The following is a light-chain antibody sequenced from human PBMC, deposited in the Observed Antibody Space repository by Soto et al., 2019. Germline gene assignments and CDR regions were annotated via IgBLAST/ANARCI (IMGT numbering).Light chain of an antibody. CDR2: DAS. CDR3: QQYNNYWT. V-gene: IGKV1-5*01. CDR1: QSISNH. J-gene: IGKJ1*01. Sequence: DIQMTQSPSSLSASVRDRITITCRASQSISNHLNWYQQKPGKGPNLLIYDASSLESGVPSRFSGSGSATEFTLTISSLQPDDFATYYCQQYNNYWTFGQGTKVDIK.